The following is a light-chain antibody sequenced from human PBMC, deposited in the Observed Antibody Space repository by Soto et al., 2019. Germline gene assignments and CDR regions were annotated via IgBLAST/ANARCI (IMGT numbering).Light chain of an antibody. CDR2: EVS. CDR3: GSYTSSSTWV. Sequence: QSALTQPASVSGSPGQSITISCTGTSSDVGGYNYVSWYQHHPSKAPKLMIYEVSNRPSGVSNRFSGSKSGNTASLTISGLQAEDEADYYCGSYTSSSTWVFGGGTKLTVL. J-gene: IGLJ3*02. CDR1: SSDVGGYNY. V-gene: IGLV2-14*01.